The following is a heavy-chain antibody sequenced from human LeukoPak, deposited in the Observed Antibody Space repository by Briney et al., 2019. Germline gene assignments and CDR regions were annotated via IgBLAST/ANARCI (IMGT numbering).Heavy chain of an antibody. Sequence: GASVKVSCKASGYTFTGYYMHWVRQAPGQGLEWMGRFNPNSGGTNYAQKFQGRVTMTRDTSISTAYMELSRLRSDDTAVYYCARPDDLWSGVDYWGQGTLVTVSS. V-gene: IGHV1-2*06. D-gene: IGHD3-3*01. J-gene: IGHJ4*02. CDR3: ARPDDLWSGVDY. CDR1: GYTFTGYY. CDR2: FNPNSGGT.